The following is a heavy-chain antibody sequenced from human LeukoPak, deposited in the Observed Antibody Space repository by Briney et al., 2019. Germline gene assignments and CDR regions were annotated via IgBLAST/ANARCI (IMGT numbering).Heavy chain of an antibody. V-gene: IGHV4-4*02. CDR1: GGSISSSSW. CDR2: IYHSGST. D-gene: IGHD3-10*01. Sequence: PSGTLSLTCAVSGGSISSSSWWSWVRQPPGKGLEWIGEIYHSGSTNYNPSLKSRVTMSVDKSKNQFSLNLSSVTAADTAVYYCARVGFAVVWGGSGPFDYWGQGTLVTVSS. J-gene: IGHJ4*02. CDR3: ARVGFAVVWGGSGPFDY.